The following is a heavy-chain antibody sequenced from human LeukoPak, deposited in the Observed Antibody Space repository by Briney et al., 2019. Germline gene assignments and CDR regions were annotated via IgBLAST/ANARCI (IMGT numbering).Heavy chain of an antibody. Sequence: RHGESLKISCKGSGYSFTSYWISWVRQMPGKGLEWMGRIDPSDSYTNYSPSFQGHVTISADKSISTAYLQWSSLKASDTAMYYCARHTAMPPMYGMDVWGQGTTVTASS. CDR3: ARHTAMPPMYGMDV. V-gene: IGHV5-10-1*01. CDR1: GYSFTSYW. J-gene: IGHJ6*02. D-gene: IGHD5-18*01. CDR2: IDPSDSYT.